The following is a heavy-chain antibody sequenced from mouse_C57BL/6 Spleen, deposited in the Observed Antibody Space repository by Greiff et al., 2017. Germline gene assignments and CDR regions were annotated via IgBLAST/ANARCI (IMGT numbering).Heavy chain of an antibody. CDR1: GYTFTSYG. CDR3: ARLRDYGWFAY. D-gene: IGHD2-4*01. Sequence: VQLVESGAELARPGASVKLSCKASGYTFTSYGISWVKQRTGQGLEWIGEIYPRSGNTYYNEKFKGKATLTADKSSSTAYMELRSLTSEDSAVYFCARLRDYGWFAYWGQGTLVTVSA. J-gene: IGHJ3*01. V-gene: IGHV1-81*01. CDR2: IYPRSGNT.